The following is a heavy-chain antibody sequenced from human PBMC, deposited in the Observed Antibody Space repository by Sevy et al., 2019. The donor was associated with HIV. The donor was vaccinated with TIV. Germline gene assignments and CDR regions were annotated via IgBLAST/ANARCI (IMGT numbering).Heavy chain of an antibody. CDR2: ISWNRGNI. D-gene: IGHD2-21*02. CDR3: AKDLRRGCDGINCYSYYFYFYGLDV. Sequence: GGSLRLSCTASGFAFHDHAMHWVRQVPGKGLEWVAGISWNRGNIGYGDSVKGRFTISRDNAKQSVYLDMNGLGPDDTATYYCAKDLRRGCDGINCYSYYFYFYGLDVWGQGTTVTVSS. J-gene: IGHJ6*02. CDR1: GFAFHDHA. V-gene: IGHV3-9*01.